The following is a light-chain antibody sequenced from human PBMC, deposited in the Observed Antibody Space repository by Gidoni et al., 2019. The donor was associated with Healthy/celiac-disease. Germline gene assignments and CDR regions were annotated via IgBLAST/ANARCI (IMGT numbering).Light chain of an antibody. Sequence: DIVMTQSPLFLPVTPGEPASISCRSSQSLLHSNAYDYLDWYLQKPGQSPQLLIFLGSTRASGVPDRFSGGGSGTDFTLKISRVEAENVGVYYCMQALQIPWTFGQGTKVEIK. J-gene: IGKJ1*01. CDR1: QSLLHSNAYDY. CDR2: LGS. V-gene: IGKV2-28*01. CDR3: MQALQIPWT.